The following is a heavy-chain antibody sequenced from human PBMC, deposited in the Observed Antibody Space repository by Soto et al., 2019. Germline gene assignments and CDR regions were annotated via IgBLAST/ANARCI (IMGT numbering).Heavy chain of an antibody. J-gene: IGHJ4*02. Sequence: QVQLQQWGAGLLKPSETLSLTCAVYGGSFSGYYWTWIRQPPGTGLEWIGEINHSGSTNYNPSLKSRLTISVDTSKNQFSLKLTCVTAPDTAVYYCARDKITGRFDYWGQGTLVTVSS. D-gene: IGHD2-8*02. V-gene: IGHV4-34*01. CDR3: ARDKITGRFDY. CDR1: GGSFSGYY. CDR2: INHSGST.